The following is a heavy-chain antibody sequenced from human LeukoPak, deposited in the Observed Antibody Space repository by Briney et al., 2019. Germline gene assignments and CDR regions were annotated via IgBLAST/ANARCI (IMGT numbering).Heavy chain of an antibody. CDR3: AKSGGYGLIDY. CDR2: IYSSGST. J-gene: IGHJ4*02. CDR1: GASISGSGYY. V-gene: IGHV4-39*01. Sequence: SETLSLTCTVPGASISGSGYYWGWIRQPPGKGLEWIGSIYSSGSTYYNASLQSRVTISIETSKNQISLRLNSVTAADTAMYYCAKSGGYGLIDYWGQGTLVTVSS. D-gene: IGHD1-26*01.